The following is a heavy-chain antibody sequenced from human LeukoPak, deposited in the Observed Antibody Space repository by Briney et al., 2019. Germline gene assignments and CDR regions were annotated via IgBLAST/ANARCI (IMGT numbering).Heavy chain of an antibody. D-gene: IGHD6-19*01. Sequence: GGSLRLSCAASGFTVSSNYMNWVRQAPGKGLEWVSVIFSGGTTYYADSVKGRFTISRDNSKNTVYLQMNSLRAEDTAVYYCVVAYSSGTDAFDIWGQGTMVTVSS. J-gene: IGHJ3*02. V-gene: IGHV3-53*01. CDR2: IFSGGTT. CDR3: VVAYSSGTDAFDI. CDR1: GFTVSSNY.